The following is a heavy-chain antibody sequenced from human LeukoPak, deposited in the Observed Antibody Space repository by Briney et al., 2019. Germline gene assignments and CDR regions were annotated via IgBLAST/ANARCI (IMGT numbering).Heavy chain of an antibody. CDR2: ISSSGSTI. CDR3: ATEMATTEYYFDY. CDR1: GFTFSDYY. V-gene: IGHV3-11*01. D-gene: IGHD5-12*01. Sequence: SGGSLRLSCAASGFTFSDYYMSWIRQAPGKGLEWVSYISSSGSTIYYADSVKGRFTISRDNAKNSLYLQMNSLRAEDTAVYYCATEMATTEYYFDYWGQGTLVTVSS. J-gene: IGHJ4*02.